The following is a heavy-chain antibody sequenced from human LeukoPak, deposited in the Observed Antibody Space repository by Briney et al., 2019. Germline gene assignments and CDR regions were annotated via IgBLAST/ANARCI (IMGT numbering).Heavy chain of an antibody. J-gene: IGHJ4*02. V-gene: IGHV1-46*01. D-gene: IGHD2-15*01. Sequence: ASVKVSCKASGYTFTSYDINWVRQATGQGLEWMGIINPSGGSTSYAQKFQGRVTMTRDMSTSTVYMELSSLRSEDTAVYYCARAAGGVVVVAATLKTYFDYWGQGTLVTVSS. CDR2: INPSGGST. CDR3: ARAAGGVVVVAATLKTYFDY. CDR1: GYTFTSYD.